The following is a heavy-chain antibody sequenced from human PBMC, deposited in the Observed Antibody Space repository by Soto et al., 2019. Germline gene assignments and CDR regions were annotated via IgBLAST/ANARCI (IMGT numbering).Heavy chain of an antibody. Sequence: GGSLRLSCAASGFTFSSYEMNWVRQAPGKGLEWISYISSSGSTIYYADSVKGRFTFSRGNAKNRLYLQMNSLRDEDQAVYYCARDGGGSGSYYDSDIWGQGTMVTVSS. J-gene: IGHJ3*02. CDR1: GFTFSSYE. CDR3: ARDGGGSGSYYDSDI. V-gene: IGHV3-48*03. CDR2: ISSSGSTI. D-gene: IGHD3-10*01.